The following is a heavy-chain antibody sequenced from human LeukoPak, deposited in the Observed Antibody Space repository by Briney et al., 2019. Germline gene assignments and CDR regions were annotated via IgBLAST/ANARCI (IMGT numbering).Heavy chain of an antibody. J-gene: IGHJ4*02. CDR1: GYTFTSYA. CDR2: INTNTGNP. CDR3: ATGPEQQLVFC. V-gene: IGHV7-4-1*02. Sequence: ASVTVSCKASGYTFTSYAMNWVRQAPGQGLEWMGWINTNTGNPTYAQGFTGRFVFSLDTSVSTAYLQISSLKAEDTAVYYCATGPEQQLVFCWGQGTLVTVSS. D-gene: IGHD6-13*01.